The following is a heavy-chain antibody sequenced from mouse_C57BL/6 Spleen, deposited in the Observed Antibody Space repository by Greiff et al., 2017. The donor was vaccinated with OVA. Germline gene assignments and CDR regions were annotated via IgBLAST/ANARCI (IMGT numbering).Heavy chain of an antibody. Sequence: VQLQQPGAELVKPGASVKLSCKASGYTFTSYWMQWVKQRPGQGLEWIGEIDPSDSYTNYNQKFKGKATLTVDTSSSTAYMQLSSLTSEDSAVYYCARGLITTVVGNYFDYWGQGTTLTVSS. J-gene: IGHJ2*01. V-gene: IGHV1-50*01. D-gene: IGHD1-1*01. CDR3: ARGLITTVVGNYFDY. CDR2: IDPSDSYT. CDR1: GYTFTSYW.